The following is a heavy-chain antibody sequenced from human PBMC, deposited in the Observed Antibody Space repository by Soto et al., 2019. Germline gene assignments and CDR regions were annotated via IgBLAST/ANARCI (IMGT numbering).Heavy chain of an antibody. CDR3: AKAWYSSSWYEVGY. J-gene: IGHJ4*02. D-gene: IGHD6-13*01. CDR2: ISTSGGST. Sequence: VGSLRLSCAASGFTFRTYAMSWVRQAPGKGLEWVSGISTSGGSTYYAASVRGRFTISRDNPKNTLYLQMNSLRAEDTAVYYCAKAWYSSSWYEVGYWGQGTLVTVSS. CDR1: GFTFRTYA. V-gene: IGHV3-23*01.